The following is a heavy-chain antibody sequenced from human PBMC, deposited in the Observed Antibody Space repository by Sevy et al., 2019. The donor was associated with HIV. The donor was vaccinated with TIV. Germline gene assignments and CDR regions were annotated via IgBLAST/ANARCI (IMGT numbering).Heavy chain of an antibody. Sequence: GGSLRLSRVVSGFRVSNNYLSWVRHAPGKGLEWVSVIDNDGTTNYADSAKGRFTVSRDNSQNKVFLQMNGLRVDDTAVYYCARGDAAYYGRWDIFDFWGRGTMVTVSS. V-gene: IGHV3-53*01. D-gene: IGHD3-10*01. J-gene: IGHJ3*01. CDR3: ARGDAAYYGRWDIFDF. CDR2: IDNDGTT. CDR1: GFRVSNNY.